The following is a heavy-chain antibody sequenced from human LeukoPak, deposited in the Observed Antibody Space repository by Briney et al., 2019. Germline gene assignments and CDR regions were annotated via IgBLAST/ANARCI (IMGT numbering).Heavy chain of an antibody. CDR3: ARDAYSSGPEYFQH. V-gene: IGHV1-69*06. CDR1: GGTFSIYA. Sequence: AASVKVSCKASGGTFSIYAISWVRQAPGQGLEWMGGIIPIFGTANYAQKFQGRVTITADKSTSTAYMELSSLRSEDTAVYYCARDAYSSGPEYFQHWGQGTLVTVSS. D-gene: IGHD6-19*01. J-gene: IGHJ1*01. CDR2: IIPIFGTA.